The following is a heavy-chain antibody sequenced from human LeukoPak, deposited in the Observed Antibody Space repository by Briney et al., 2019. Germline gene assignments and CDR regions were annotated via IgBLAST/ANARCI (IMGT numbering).Heavy chain of an antibody. Sequence: GASVKVSCKASGYTFTGYYMHWVRQAPGQGLEWMGWINPNSGGTNYAQKFQGRVTMTRDTSISTAYMELSRLRSDDTAVYYCAKRLWYSSSRTAFDIWGQGTMVTVSS. CDR2: INPNSGGT. V-gene: IGHV1-2*02. D-gene: IGHD6-13*01. CDR1: GYTFTGYY. CDR3: AKRLWYSSSRTAFDI. J-gene: IGHJ3*02.